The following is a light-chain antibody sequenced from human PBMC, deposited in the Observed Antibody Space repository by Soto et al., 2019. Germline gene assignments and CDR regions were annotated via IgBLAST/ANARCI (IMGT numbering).Light chain of an antibody. V-gene: IGLV2-23*02. J-gene: IGLJ2*01. CDR3: AAWDDSLSGVV. CDR2: EVT. CDR1: SSDVGTYNL. Sequence: QSALAQPASVSGSPEQSITISCTGTSSDVGTYNLVSWHQQHPGKAPKLIIYEVTERPSGVSNRFSGSKFGNTASLTISGLRSEDEADYYCAAWDDSLSGVVFGGGTQLTVL.